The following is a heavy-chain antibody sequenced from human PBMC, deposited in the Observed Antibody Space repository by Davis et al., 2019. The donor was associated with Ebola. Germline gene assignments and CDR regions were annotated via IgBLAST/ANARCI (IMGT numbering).Heavy chain of an antibody. CDR2: INHSGST. D-gene: IGHD3-3*01. J-gene: IGHJ6*03. Sequence: PSETLSLTCAVYGGSFSGYYWSWIRQPPGKGLEWIGEINHSGSTNYNPSLKSRVTISVDTSKNQFSLKLSSVTAADTAVYYCARGPKRITIFGVQKQDYYYYMDVWGKGTTVTVSS. V-gene: IGHV4-34*01. CDR1: GGSFSGYY. CDR3: ARGPKRITIFGVQKQDYYYYMDV.